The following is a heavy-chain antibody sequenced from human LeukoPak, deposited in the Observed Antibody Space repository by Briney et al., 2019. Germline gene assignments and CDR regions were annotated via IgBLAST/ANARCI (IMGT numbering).Heavy chain of an antibody. CDR2: ISGSGSST. CDR3: AKVSHYYYDSSGYRYPSFDY. D-gene: IGHD3-22*01. CDR1: GFTFTSYA. J-gene: IGHJ4*02. Sequence: PGGSLRLSCAASGFTFTSYAMSWVRQAPGKGLEWVSAISGSGSSTYYADSVKGRFTISRDNSKNTLYLQMNSLRAEDMAVYYCAKVSHYYYDSSGYRYPSFDYWGQGTLVTVSS. V-gene: IGHV3-23*01.